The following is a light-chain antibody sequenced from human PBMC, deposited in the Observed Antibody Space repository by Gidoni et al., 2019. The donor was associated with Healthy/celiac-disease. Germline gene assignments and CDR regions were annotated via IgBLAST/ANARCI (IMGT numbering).Light chain of an antibody. CDR2: EVS. CDR1: SSDVGGYTY. V-gene: IGLV2-14*01. Sequence: QSALTQPASVSGSPGPSLTISCTGTSSDVGGYTYVSWYQQHPGKAPKLMSYEVSNRPSGVSNRFSGSKSGNTASLTISGLQAEDEADYYCSSYTSSSTLKVFGGGTKLTVL. J-gene: IGLJ2*01. CDR3: SSYTSSSTLKV.